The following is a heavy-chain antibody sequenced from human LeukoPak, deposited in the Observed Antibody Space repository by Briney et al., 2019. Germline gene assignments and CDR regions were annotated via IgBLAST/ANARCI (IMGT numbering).Heavy chain of an antibody. CDR3: ARDVVTVTKGFDI. Sequence: SETLSLTCAVSTDSFSSHYWTWIRQPPGKGLEWIGYISYIGSANYNPSLKSRVTISIDTSKNQFSLRLSSVTAADTAVYYCARDVVTVTKGFDIWGQGTMVSVSS. V-gene: IGHV4-59*11. CDR2: ISYIGSA. J-gene: IGHJ3*02. CDR1: TDSFSSHY. D-gene: IGHD4-17*01.